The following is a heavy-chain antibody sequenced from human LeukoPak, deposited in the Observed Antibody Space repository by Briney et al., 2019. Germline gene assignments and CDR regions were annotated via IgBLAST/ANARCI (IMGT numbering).Heavy chain of an antibody. CDR3: ARGDGYNFFDY. Sequence: GGAKYYAGSVKGRFTISRDNSENTLYLQMKSLRAEDTAVYYCARGDGYNFFDYWGQGTLVTVSS. D-gene: IGHD5-24*01. V-gene: IGHV3-53*01. CDR2: GGAK. J-gene: IGHJ4*02.